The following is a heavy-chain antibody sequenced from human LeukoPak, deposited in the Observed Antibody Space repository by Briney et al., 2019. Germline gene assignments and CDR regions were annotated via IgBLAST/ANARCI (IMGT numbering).Heavy chain of an antibody. Sequence: GGSLRLSCAASGFTFDDYGMSWVRQAPGKGLEWVSGINWNGGSTGYADSVKGRFTISRDNSKNTLYLQMNSLRAEDTAVYYCARDYYGSGSYYNAMGYWGQGTLVTVSS. CDR2: INWNGGST. CDR1: GFTFDDYG. J-gene: IGHJ4*02. CDR3: ARDYYGSGSYYNAMGY. V-gene: IGHV3-20*04. D-gene: IGHD3-10*01.